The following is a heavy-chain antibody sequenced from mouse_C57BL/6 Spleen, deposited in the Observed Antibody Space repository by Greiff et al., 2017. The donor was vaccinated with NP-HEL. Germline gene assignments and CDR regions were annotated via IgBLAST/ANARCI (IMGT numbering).Heavy chain of an antibody. CDR2: INPNNGGT. D-gene: IGHD1-1*01. J-gene: IGHJ1*03. CDR3: ARGPYYYGSSRYFDV. V-gene: IGHV1-26*01. CDR1: GYTFTDYY. Sequence: EVQLQQSGPELVKPGASVKISCKASGYTFTDYYMNWVKQSHGKSLEWIGDINPNNGGTSYNQKFKGKATLTVDKSSSTAYMELRSLTSEDSAVYYCARGPYYYGSSRYFDVWGTGTTVTVSS.